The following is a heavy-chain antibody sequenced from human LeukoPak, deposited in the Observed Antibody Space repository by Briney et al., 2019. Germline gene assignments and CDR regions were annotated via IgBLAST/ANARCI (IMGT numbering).Heavy chain of an antibody. Sequence: PSEALSLTCSVSGDSLSSGSHYWSWLRQLPGKGLESIGFISYSGYTSYNPPLKSRVSISVDTSKNQFSLKLTSVTAADTAVYYCSRGGNRFGGFYFDYWGRGTLVTVSS. CDR1: GDSLSSGSHY. CDR3: SRGGNRFGGFYFDY. V-gene: IGHV4-31*03. CDR2: ISYSGYT. J-gene: IGHJ4*02. D-gene: IGHD3-10*01.